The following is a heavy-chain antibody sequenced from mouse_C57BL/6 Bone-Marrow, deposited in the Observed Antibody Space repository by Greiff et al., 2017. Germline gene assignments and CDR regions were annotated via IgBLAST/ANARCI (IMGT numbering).Heavy chain of an antibody. J-gene: IGHJ2*01. D-gene: IGHD2-3*01. CDR3: SSFDGNYFDF. Sequence: VQLQQSGAELVRPGASVKLSCTASGFNIKDDYIHWVKQRPEQGLEWIGWIDPEIGDTESASKFQGKATITSDTSSNTAYLQIGSRTSEDTAVYYCSSFDGNYFDFWRQGTPLTVAS. CDR1: GFNIKDDY. CDR2: IDPEIGDT. V-gene: IGHV14-4*01.